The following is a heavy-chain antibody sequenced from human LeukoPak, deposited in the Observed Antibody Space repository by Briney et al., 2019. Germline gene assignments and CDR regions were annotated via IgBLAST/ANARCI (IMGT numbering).Heavy chain of an antibody. CDR3: ARHDYGATRDY. Sequence: SETLSLTCTVSGGSISSYYWSWIRQPPGKGLERIGYIHYNGSTNYNPSLKSRVTISVDTSKTQFSLKLSSVTAADTAVYYCARHDYGATRDYWGQGTLVTVSS. V-gene: IGHV4-59*01. J-gene: IGHJ4*02. CDR1: GGSISSYY. CDR2: IHYNGST. D-gene: IGHD4-17*01.